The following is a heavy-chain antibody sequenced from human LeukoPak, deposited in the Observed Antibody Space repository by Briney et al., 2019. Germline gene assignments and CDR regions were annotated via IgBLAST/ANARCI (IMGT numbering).Heavy chain of an antibody. D-gene: IGHD6-19*01. CDR1: GFNFSSYG. CDR3: ARDGRAVAGNGGVDAFDI. J-gene: IGHJ3*02. V-gene: IGHV3-33*01. Sequence: GGSLRLSCAASGFNFSSYGMHWVRQAPGKGLEWVTSIWFDGSNIHYADSVKGRVIISRDNSKSALYLQMNSLRAEDTAIYYCARDGRAVAGNGGVDAFDIWGQGTMVTVSS. CDR2: IWFDGSNI.